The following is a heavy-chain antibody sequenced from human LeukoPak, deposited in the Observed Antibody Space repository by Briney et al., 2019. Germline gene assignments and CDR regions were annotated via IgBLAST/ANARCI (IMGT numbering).Heavy chain of an antibody. CDR3: ARDGPRVGYCSSTSCYKFHWYFDL. CDR2: IYYSGST. V-gene: IGHV4-30-4*08. D-gene: IGHD2-2*02. J-gene: IGHJ2*01. CDR1: GGSISSSSYY. Sequence: PSETLSLTCTVSGGSISSSSYYWGWIRQPPGKGLEWIGYIYYSGSTYYNPSLKSRVTISADTSKNQFSLKLSSVTAADTAVYYCARDGPRVGYCSSTSCYKFHWYFDLWGRGTLVTVSS.